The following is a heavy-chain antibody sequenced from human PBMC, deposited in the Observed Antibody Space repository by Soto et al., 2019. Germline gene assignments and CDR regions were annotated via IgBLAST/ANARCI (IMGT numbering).Heavy chain of an antibody. CDR2: ASYDGSYK. CDR1: GFTFSSFG. CDR3: AKERSGVATTPDFDY. D-gene: IGHD5-12*01. Sequence: QVQLVESGGGVVQPGRSLRLSCAASGFTFSSFGMHWVRQAPGKGLEWVAVASYDGSYKYYADSVKGRFTISRDNSKKALYLQMNSLRAEDTAVYYCAKERSGVATTPDFDYWGQGTLVTVSS. J-gene: IGHJ4*02. V-gene: IGHV3-30*18.